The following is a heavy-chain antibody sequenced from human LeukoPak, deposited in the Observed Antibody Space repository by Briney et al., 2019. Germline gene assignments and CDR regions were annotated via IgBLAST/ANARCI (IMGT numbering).Heavy chain of an antibody. D-gene: IGHD3-22*01. V-gene: IGHV4-39*01. J-gene: IGHJ4*02. CDR1: GGSISSYY. CDR2: IYYSGST. Sequence: PSETPSLTCTVSGGSISSYYWGWIRQPPGKGLEWIGSIYYSGSTYYNPSLKSRVTISVDTSKNQFSLKLSSVTAADTAVYYCARRYYYDSSGYHYCFDYWGQGTLVTVSS. CDR3: ARRYYYDSSGYHYCFDY.